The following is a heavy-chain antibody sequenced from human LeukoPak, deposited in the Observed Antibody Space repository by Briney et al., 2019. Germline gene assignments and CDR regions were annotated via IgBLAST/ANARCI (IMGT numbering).Heavy chain of an antibody. Sequence: TGGSLRLSCAASGFIVSNNYMGWVRQPPGKGLEWVSIIYSGGTADYADSVKGRFTVSRDHSKNTMYLQMNSLRSEDTAMYYCVRDPYRDYDRLDAFDIWGRGTMVTVSS. J-gene: IGHJ3*02. V-gene: IGHV3-66*01. CDR3: VRDPYRDYDRLDAFDI. CDR1: GFIVSNNY. D-gene: IGHD4-17*01. CDR2: IYSGGTA.